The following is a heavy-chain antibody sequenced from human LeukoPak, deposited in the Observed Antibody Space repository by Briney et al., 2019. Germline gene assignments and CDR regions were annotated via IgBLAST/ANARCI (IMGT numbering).Heavy chain of an antibody. D-gene: IGHD1-26*01. V-gene: IGHV3-74*01. Sequence: GGSLRLSCAASGFTFSSYWMHWVRQAPGKGLVRVSRINGDGSSTINADSVKGRFTISRDNAKNTLYLQMNSLRVDDTAVYYCARGGSPPEALGDTFDIWGQGTMVTDSS. J-gene: IGHJ3*02. CDR3: ARGGSPPEALGDTFDI. CDR1: GFTFSSYW. CDR2: INGDGSST.